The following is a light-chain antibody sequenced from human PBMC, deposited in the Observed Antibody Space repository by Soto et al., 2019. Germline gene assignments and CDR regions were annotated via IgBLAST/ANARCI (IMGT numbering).Light chain of an antibody. CDR2: EVS. V-gene: IGLV2-14*01. CDR1: SSDVGGYNY. Sequence: QSVLTQPASVSGSPGQSITISCTGTSSDVGGYNYVSWFQQHPGKVPKLMIYEVSSRPPGVSNRFSGSKSGNTASLTISGLQAEDEADYYCNSYTTSSTLVFGTGTKLTVL. CDR3: NSYTTSSTLV. J-gene: IGLJ1*01.